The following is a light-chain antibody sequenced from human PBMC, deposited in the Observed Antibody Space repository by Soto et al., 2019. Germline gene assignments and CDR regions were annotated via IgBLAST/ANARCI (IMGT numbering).Light chain of an antibody. CDR2: DAS. CDR1: QSVSSY. J-gene: IGKJ3*01. CDR3: QHRSNWPLFT. V-gene: IGKV3-11*01. Sequence: EIVLTQSPATLSLSPGERATLSCRASQSVSSYLAWYQQKPGQAPRLLIYDASNRATGIPARFRGSGSGTDFTLTISSLEPEDFAVYYCQHRSNWPLFTFGPGTKVDVK.